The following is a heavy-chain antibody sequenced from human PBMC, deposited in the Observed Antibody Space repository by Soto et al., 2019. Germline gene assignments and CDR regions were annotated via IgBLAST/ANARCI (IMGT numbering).Heavy chain of an antibody. CDR3: ARALYSGSYYLFDY. Sequence: GASVKVSCKASGYTFVSNYMQWVRQAPGQGLEWMGIINPSGGATSYAQKFQGRVTMTRDTSTSTVYMELSSLRSEDTTVYYCARALYSGSYYLFDYWGQGTLVTVSS. J-gene: IGHJ4*02. CDR1: GYTFVSNY. D-gene: IGHD1-26*01. CDR2: INPSGGAT. V-gene: IGHV1-46*03.